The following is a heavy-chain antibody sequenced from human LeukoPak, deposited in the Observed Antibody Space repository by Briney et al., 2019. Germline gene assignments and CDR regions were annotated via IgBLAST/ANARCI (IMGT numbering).Heavy chain of an antibody. CDR2: INPSGGST. J-gene: IGHJ4*02. CDR1: GYTFTSYD. V-gene: IGHV1-46*01. Sequence: ASVKVSCKASGYTFTSYDINWVRQAPGQGLEWMGIINPSGGSTSYAQKFQGRVTMTRDTSTSTVYMELSSLRSEDTAVYYCARATEVDTAMVEIDYWGQGTLVTVSS. D-gene: IGHD5-18*01. CDR3: ARATEVDTAMVEIDY.